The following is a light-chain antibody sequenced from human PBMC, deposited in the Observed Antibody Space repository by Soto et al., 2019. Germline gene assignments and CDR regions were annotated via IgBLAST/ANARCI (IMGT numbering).Light chain of an antibody. V-gene: IGKV3-20*01. CDR1: QSVSSSY. CDR2: CAS. Sequence: EIVLTQSPGTLSLSPGERATLSCRASQSVSSSYLALYQQKPGQAPRLLIYCASSRSTGIPDRFSGSGSGTDFTLTISRLEPEDCAVYYCQQYGSSPFTFGPGTKVDIK. J-gene: IGKJ3*01. CDR3: QQYGSSPFT.